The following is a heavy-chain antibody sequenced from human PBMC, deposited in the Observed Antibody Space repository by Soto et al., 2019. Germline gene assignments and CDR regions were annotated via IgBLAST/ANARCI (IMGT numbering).Heavy chain of an antibody. CDR2: IYYSGST. CDR1: GGSISGGGYY. V-gene: IGHV4-30-4*01. D-gene: IGHD2-2*01. Sequence: SETLSLTCTVSGGSISGGGYYWSWIRQPPGKGLEWIGYIYYSGSTYYNPSLKSRVTISVDTSKNQFSLKLSSVTAADTAVYYCARDRIVVVPADYYYYYGMDVWGQGTTVTVSS. CDR3: ARDRIVVVPADYYYYYGMDV. J-gene: IGHJ6*02.